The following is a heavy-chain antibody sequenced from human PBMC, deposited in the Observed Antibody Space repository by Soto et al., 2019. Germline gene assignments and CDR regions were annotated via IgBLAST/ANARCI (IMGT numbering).Heavy chain of an antibody. Sequence: GGSLGLSCAASGLSVVANYMTWVRQAPGKGLEWVSLIFAGGRTYYADSVKGRFTISRDNSKNTLYLQMNSLSAEDTGVYYCARERIAAGGTHDAIDIWGQGTMVTVSS. V-gene: IGHV3-53*01. J-gene: IGHJ3*02. CDR3: ARERIAAGGTHDAIDI. D-gene: IGHD6-13*01. CDR1: GLSVVANY. CDR2: IFAGGRT.